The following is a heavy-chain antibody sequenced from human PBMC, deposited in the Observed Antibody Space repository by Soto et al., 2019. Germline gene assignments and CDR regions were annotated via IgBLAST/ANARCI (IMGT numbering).Heavy chain of an antibody. J-gene: IGHJ4*02. CDR1: GFTLSSYA. D-gene: IGHD3-10*01. CDR3: AKPRGLLWFGEQDY. V-gene: IGHV3-23*01. CDR2: ISGSGGST. Sequence: GSLRLSCAASGFTLSSYAMSWVRQAPGKGLEWVSAISGSGGSTYYADSVKGRFTISRDNSKNTLYLQMNSLRAEDTAVYYCAKPRGLLWFGEQDYWGQGTLVTVSS.